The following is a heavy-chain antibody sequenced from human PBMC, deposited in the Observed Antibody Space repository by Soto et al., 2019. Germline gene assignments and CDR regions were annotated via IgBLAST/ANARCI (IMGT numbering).Heavy chain of an antibody. V-gene: IGHV4-30-2*01. CDR1: GGSISSGGYS. CDR2: IYHSGST. CDR3: ASLLENWFDP. Sequence: SETLSLTCAVSGGSISSGGYSWSWIRQPPGKGLEWIGYIYHSGSTYYNPSLKSRVTISVDRSKNQFSLKLSSVTAADTAVYYCASLLENWFDPWGQGTLVTVSS. D-gene: IGHD1-26*01. J-gene: IGHJ5*02.